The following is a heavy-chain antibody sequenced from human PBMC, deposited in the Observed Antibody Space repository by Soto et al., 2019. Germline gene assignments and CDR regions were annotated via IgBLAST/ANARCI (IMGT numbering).Heavy chain of an antibody. CDR1: GFIFSDSF. Sequence: PGGSLRLSCEGSGFIFSDSFMSWIRQAPGKGLEWLAYVSSVGSTKYYADSVKGRFTISRDNAKNSLFLDMDSLRVEDSAVYYCARSVATISDRWGQGTRVTVSS. CDR3: ARSVATISDR. V-gene: IGHV3-11*01. D-gene: IGHD5-12*01. CDR2: VSSVGSTK. J-gene: IGHJ5*02.